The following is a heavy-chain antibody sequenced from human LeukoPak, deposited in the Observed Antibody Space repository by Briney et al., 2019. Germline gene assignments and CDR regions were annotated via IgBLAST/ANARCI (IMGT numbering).Heavy chain of an antibody. CDR3: AKGGSYYDSSPNY. J-gene: IGHJ4*02. CDR2: IWYDGSNK. CDR1: GFTFSSYG. Sequence: PGRSLRLSCAASGFTFSSYGMHWVRQAPGKGLEWVAVIWYDGSNKYYADSVKGRFIISRDNSKNTLYLQMNSLRAEDTAVYYCAKGGSYYDSSPNYWGQGTLVTVSS. V-gene: IGHV3-33*06. D-gene: IGHD3-22*01.